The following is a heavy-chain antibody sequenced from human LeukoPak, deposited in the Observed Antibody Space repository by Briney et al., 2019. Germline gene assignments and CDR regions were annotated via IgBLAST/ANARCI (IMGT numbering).Heavy chain of an antibody. Sequence: GASVKVSCKASGYTFTGYYMHWVRQAPGQGLEWMGWINPNSGGTNYAQKFQGRVTMTRDTSISTAYMELSRLRSDDTAVYYCARVVGCSSTSCYTDYYYYYMDVWGKGTTVTVSS. D-gene: IGHD2-2*02. CDR2: INPNSGGT. CDR1: GYTFTGYY. CDR3: ARVVGCSSTSCYTDYYYYYMDV. V-gene: IGHV1-2*02. J-gene: IGHJ6*03.